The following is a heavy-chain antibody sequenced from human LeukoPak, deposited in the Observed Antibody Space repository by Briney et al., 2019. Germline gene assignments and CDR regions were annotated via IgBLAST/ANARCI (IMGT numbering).Heavy chain of an antibody. V-gene: IGHV1-46*01. J-gene: IGHJ5*02. CDR1: GYTFTSYY. CDR3: ARDGIAAAGRLYNWFDP. D-gene: IGHD6-13*01. Sequence: ASVKVSCKASGYTFTSYYMHWVRQAPGQGLEWMGIINPSGGSTSYAQKFQGGVTMTRDTSTSTVYMELSSLRSEDTAVYYCARDGIAAAGRLYNWFDPWGQGTLVTVSS. CDR2: INPSGGST.